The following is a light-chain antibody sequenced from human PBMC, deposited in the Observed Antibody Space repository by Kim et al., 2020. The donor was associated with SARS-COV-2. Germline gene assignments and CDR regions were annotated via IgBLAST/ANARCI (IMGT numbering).Light chain of an antibody. CDR2: GAS. V-gene: IGKV3-20*01. CDR1: HSVSSSY. Sequence: DIVLTQSPVTVSLSPGDRASLTCRASHSVSSSYFAWYQQKPGQAPMLLIYGASSRATGIPDRFCGRVSRTDFSLTISRLGPEDVAEYYCQKYGSAPLTFGGGTKVDIK. J-gene: IGKJ4*01. CDR3: QKYGSAPLT.